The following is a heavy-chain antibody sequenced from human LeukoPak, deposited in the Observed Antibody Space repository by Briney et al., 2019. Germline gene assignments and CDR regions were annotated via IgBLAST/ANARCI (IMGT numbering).Heavy chain of an antibody. CDR1: GGSISSSSYY. J-gene: IGHJ5*02. D-gene: IGHD2-2*01. CDR2: IYYSGST. V-gene: IGHV4-39*07. CDR3: ARGKDCSSTSCRNRFDP. Sequence: SETLSLTCTVSGGSISSSSYYWGWIRQPPGKGLEWIGSIYYSGSTYYNPSLKSRVTISVDTPKNQFSLKLSSVTAADTAVYYCARGKDCSSTSCRNRFDPWGQGTLVTVSS.